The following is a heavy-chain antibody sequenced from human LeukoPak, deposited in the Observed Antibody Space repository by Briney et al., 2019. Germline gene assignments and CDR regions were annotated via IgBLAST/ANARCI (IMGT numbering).Heavy chain of an antibody. D-gene: IGHD3-3*01. J-gene: IGHJ3*02. CDR3: ARAYDFWSGSSNAFDI. CDR2: IKQDGSEK. V-gene: IGHV3-7*01. CDR1: GFTFSSYW. Sequence: AGGSLRLSCAASGFTFSSYWMSWVRQAPGKGLEWVANIKQDGSEKYYVDSVKGRFTISRDNAKNSLYLQMNSLRAEDTAVYYCARAYDFWSGSSNAFDIWGQGTMVTVSS.